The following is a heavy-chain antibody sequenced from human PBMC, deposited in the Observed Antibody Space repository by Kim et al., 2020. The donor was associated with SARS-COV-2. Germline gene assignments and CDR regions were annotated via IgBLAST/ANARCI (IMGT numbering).Heavy chain of an antibody. Sequence: ASVKVSCKASGYTFTGYYMHWVRQAPGQGLEWMGWINPNSGGTNYAQKFQGRVTMTRDTSISTAYMELNRLRSDDTAVYYCARDLAPSPYYYDSSGYPYYYYYGMEVWGQGTTVTVTS. V-gene: IGHV1-2*02. J-gene: IGHJ6*02. CDR3: ARDLAPSPYYYDSSGYPYYYYYGMEV. CDR2: INPNSGGT. CDR1: GYTFTGYY. D-gene: IGHD3-22*01.